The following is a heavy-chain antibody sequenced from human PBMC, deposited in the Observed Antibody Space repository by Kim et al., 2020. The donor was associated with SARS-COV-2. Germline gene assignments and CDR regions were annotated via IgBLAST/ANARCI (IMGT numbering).Heavy chain of an antibody. CDR2: ISYDGSNK. Sequence: GGSLRLSCAASGFTFSSYAMHWVRQAPGKGLEWVAVISYDGSNKYYADSVKGRFTISRDNSKNTLYLRMNSLRAEDTAVYYCARTGSRIVWGSYFDYWGQGTLVTVSS. CDR3: ARTGSRIVWGSYFDY. V-gene: IGHV3-30-3*01. J-gene: IGHJ4*02. CDR1: GFTFSSYA. D-gene: IGHD3-16*01.